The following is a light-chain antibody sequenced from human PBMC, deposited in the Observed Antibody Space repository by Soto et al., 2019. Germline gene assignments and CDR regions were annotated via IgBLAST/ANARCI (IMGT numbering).Light chain of an antibody. V-gene: IGKV1-5*01. CDR1: QSTRTW. CDR2: DAS. J-gene: IGKJ1*01. Sequence: DIQVTQSPSTLSASVGDRVTISCRASQSTRTWLAWYQQKQGKAPKLLIYDASVLETGVSSRFSGNGAGTDFTLTISGLQPDDSANYYCQHYTTSSWTFGQGTKLE. CDR3: QHYTTSSWT.